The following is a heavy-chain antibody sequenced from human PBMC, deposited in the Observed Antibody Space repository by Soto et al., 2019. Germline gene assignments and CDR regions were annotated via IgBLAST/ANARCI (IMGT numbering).Heavy chain of an antibody. J-gene: IGHJ4*02. V-gene: IGHV2-5*01. D-gene: IGHD3-10*01. Sequence: SGPTLVNPTQPLTLTCSFSGFSISSGMGVGWVRQPPGKALEWLALIYWNDDERYSPTLRDRLTISKDTSKNQVVLTMTNMDPVDTGTFYCAHALYTSSEFDYWGQGTLVTVSS. CDR1: GFSISSGMG. CDR3: AHALYTSSEFDY. CDR2: IYWNDDE.